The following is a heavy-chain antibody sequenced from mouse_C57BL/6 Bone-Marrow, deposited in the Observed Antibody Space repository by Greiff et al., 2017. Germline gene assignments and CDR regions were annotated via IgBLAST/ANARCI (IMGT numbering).Heavy chain of an antibody. D-gene: IGHD4-1*01. CDR1: GYAFTNYL. V-gene: IGHV1-54*01. J-gene: IGHJ3*01. CDR3: ARSKNWASGFAY. Sequence: QVQLQQSGAELVRPGTSVKVSCKASGYAFTNYLIEWVKQRPGQGLEWIGVINPGSGGTNYNEKFKGKATLTADKSSSTAYMQLSSLTSEDSAVYFCARSKNWASGFAYWGQGTLVTVSA. CDR2: INPGSGGT.